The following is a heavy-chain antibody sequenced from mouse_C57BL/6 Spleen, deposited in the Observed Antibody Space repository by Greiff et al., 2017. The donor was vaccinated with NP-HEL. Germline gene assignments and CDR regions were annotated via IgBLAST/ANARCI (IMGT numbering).Heavy chain of an antibody. D-gene: IGHD2-1*01. CDR1: GYSFTSYY. J-gene: IGHJ2*01. Sequence: QVQLKQSGPELVKPGASVKISCKASGYSFTSYYIHWVKQRPGQGLEWIGWIFPGSGNTKYNEKFKGKATLTADTSSSTAYMQLSRLTSEDSAVYYGPYGNYEGGLIWWGKGTTLTVSS. V-gene: IGHV1-66*01. CDR2: IFPGSGNT. CDR3: PYGNYEGGLIW.